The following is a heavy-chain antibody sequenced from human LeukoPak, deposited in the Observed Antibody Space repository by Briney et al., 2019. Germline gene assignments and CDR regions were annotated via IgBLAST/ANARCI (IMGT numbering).Heavy chain of an antibody. J-gene: IGHJ4*02. Sequence: PSETLSLTCAVYGGSFSGYYWSWVRQAPGKGLEWVSAISGSGGSTYYADSVKGRFTISRDNSKNTLYLQMNSLRAEDTAVYYCASEIIFGSFDYWGQGTLVTVSS. D-gene: IGHD3-3*01. V-gene: IGHV3-23*01. CDR1: GGSFSGYY. CDR2: ISGSGGST. CDR3: ASEIIFGSFDY.